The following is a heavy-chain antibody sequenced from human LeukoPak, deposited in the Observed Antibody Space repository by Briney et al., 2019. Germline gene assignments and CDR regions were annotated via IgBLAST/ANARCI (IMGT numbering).Heavy chain of an antibody. J-gene: IGHJ4*02. V-gene: IGHV3-66*01. CDR1: GFTVSSNY. CDR3: ARVRGYYYDSSGYSGAFDY. CDR2: IYSCGST. D-gene: IGHD3-22*01. Sequence: QSGGSLRLSCAASGFTVSSNYMSWVRQAPGKGLEWVSVIYSCGSTYYADSVKGRFTISRDNSKNTLYLQMNSLRAEDTAVYYCARVRGYYYDSSGYSGAFDYWGQGTLVTVSS.